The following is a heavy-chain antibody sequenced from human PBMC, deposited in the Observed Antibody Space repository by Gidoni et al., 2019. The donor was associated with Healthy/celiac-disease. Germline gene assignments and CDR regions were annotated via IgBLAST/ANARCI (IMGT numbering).Heavy chain of an antibody. CDR2: INWNGGST. Sequence: EVQLVESGGGVVRPGVSLMLPFAASGFPFDDYGMSWVRQAPGKGLEWVSGINWNGGSTGYADSVKGRFTISRDNAKNSLYLQMNSLRAEDTALYYCARARGYSSGPTDYWGQGTLVTVSS. CDR1: GFPFDDYG. CDR3: ARARGYSSGPTDY. J-gene: IGHJ4*02. D-gene: IGHD6-19*01. V-gene: IGHV3-20*03.